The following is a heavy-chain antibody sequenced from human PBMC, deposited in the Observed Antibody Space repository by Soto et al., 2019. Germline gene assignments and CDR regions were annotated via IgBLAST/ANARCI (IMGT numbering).Heavy chain of an antibody. Sequence: EVQLVESGGGLVQPGGSLRLSCAASGFTFSTYTMNWVRQAPGKGLEWVSYISSSSSTIYYADSVKGRFTISRDNAKNSRYLQRNSLRDEDTAVYYCERGDDSSGWYNYFDYWGQGTLVTVSS. J-gene: IGHJ4*02. D-gene: IGHD6-19*01. CDR1: GFTFSTYT. CDR2: ISSSSSTI. V-gene: IGHV3-48*02. CDR3: ERGDDSSGWYNYFDY.